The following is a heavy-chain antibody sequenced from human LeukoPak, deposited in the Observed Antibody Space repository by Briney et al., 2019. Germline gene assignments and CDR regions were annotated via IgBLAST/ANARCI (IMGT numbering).Heavy chain of an antibody. CDR1: GFTFSTYY. CDR2: ISSSSTYI. Sequence: GGSLRLSCAASGFTFSTYYMTWVRQAPGKGLEWVSSISSSSTYIYYAGSLKGRFTISRDNAKNSLFLQMNSLRAEDTAVYYCARESYYYDSSGYYYGSHAFDIWGQGTMVTVSS. J-gene: IGHJ3*02. D-gene: IGHD3-22*01. V-gene: IGHV3-21*01. CDR3: ARESYYYDSSGYYYGSHAFDI.